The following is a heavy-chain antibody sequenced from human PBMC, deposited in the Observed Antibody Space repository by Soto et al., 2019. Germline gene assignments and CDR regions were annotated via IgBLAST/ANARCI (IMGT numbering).Heavy chain of an antibody. Sequence: SVKVSCKASGGTFSSYAISWVRQAPGQGLEWMGGIIPIFGTANYAQKFQGRGTITADKSTSTAYMELSSLRSEDTAVYYCARGQDIVVVPSTIGYYYYGIDVWGQGATVTVSS. J-gene: IGHJ6*02. CDR1: GGTFSSYA. CDR2: IIPIFGTA. V-gene: IGHV1-69*06. CDR3: ARGQDIVVVPSTIGYYYYGIDV. D-gene: IGHD2-2*01.